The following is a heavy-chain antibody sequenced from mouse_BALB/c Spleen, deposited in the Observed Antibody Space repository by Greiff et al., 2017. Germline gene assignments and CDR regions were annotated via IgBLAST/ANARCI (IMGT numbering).Heavy chain of an antibody. V-gene: IGHV5-17*02. D-gene: IGHD1-1*02. Sequence: EVKLMESGGGLVQPGGSRKLSCAASGFTFSSFGMHWVRQAPEKGLEWVAYISSGSSTIYYADTVKGRFTISRDNPKNTLFLQMTSLRSEDTAMYYCARSDYSLVYFDYWGQGTTLTVSS. CDR1: GFTFSSFG. CDR3: ARSDYSLVYFDY. CDR2: ISSGSSTI. J-gene: IGHJ2*01.